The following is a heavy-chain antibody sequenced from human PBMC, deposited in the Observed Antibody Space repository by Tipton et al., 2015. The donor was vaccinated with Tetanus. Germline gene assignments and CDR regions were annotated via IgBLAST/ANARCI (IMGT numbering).Heavy chain of an antibody. CDR3: VRDAPNWGKYDY. CDR1: GFTVSNNY. CDR2: ISGGGDT. V-gene: IGHV3-66*01. J-gene: IGHJ4*02. Sequence: SLRLSCAASGFTVSNNYMNWVRQAPGKGLEWVSVISGGGDTSYADSVKGRFIISTDNFKNTLYLQMDSLRAEDTAVYYCVRDAPNWGKYDYWGQEALVTVSS. D-gene: IGHD7-27*01.